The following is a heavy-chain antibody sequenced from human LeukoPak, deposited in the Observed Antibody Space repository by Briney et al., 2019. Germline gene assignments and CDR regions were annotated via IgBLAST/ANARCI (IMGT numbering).Heavy chain of an antibody. J-gene: IGHJ4*02. CDR2: IYYSGST. D-gene: IGHD6-25*01. V-gene: IGHV4-30-4*01. Sequence: SETLSLTCTVSGGSISSGDYYWSWIRQPPGKGLEWIGYIYYSGSTYYNPSLKSRVTISVDTSKNQFSLKLSSVTAADTAVYYCARDGQRGIVDYWGQGTLVTVSS. CDR1: GGSISSGDYY. CDR3: ARDGQRGIVDY.